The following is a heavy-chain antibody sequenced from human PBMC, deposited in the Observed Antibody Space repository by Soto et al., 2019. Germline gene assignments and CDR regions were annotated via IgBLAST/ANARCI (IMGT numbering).Heavy chain of an antibody. J-gene: IGHJ6*02. Sequence: ETLSLTCTVSPDSITSSGYYWGWIRQTPGKGLEWIGSIYYNWTTYYNPSLKSRVFMSVDTSKDQFSLRLKSVTVADTANFYCVRHEVAVSGAYNMDVWGRGTKVTVYS. D-gene: IGHD3-22*01. V-gene: IGHV4-39*01. CDR3: VRHEVAVSGAYNMDV. CDR1: PDSITSSGYY. CDR2: IYYNWTT.